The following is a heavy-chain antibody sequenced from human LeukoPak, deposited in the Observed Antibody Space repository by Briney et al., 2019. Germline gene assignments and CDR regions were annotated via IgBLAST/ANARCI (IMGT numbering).Heavy chain of an antibody. CDR3: ARDEGVPGGYNWFDP. V-gene: IGHV3-20*01. CDR1: GFTFSSYA. Sequence: GGSLRLSCAASGFTFSSYAMSWVRQAPGKGLEWVSGINWNGGSTGYADSVKGRFTISRDNAKNSLYLQMNSLRAEDTALYHCARDEGVPGGYNWFDPWGQGTLVTVSS. J-gene: IGHJ5*02. D-gene: IGHD2-8*02. CDR2: INWNGGST.